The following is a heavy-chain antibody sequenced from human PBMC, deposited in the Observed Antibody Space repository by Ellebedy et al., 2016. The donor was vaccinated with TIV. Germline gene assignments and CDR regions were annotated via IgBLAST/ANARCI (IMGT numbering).Heavy chain of an antibody. CDR2: IYYSGTT. J-gene: IGHJ4*02. D-gene: IGHD6-13*01. CDR1: GGSISSSSYY. CDR3: ARHGLSGIPAVDY. V-gene: IGHV4-39*01. Sequence: MPGGSLRLSCTVSGGSISSSSYYWGWIRQPPGTGLEWIGSIYYSGTTNYNPSPKSQVTISVDTSKNQFSLKLCSVTAAYTAVYYCARHGLSGIPAVDYWGQGTLVTVSS.